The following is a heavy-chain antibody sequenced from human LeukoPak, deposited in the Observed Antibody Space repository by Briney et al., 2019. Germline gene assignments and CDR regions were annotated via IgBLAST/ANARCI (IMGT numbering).Heavy chain of an antibody. J-gene: IGHJ4*02. CDR1: GFTFSSYG. D-gene: IGHD3-22*01. Sequence: PGGSLRLSCAASGFTFSSYGMHWVRQAPGKGLEWVAVISYDGSNKYYADSVKGRFTISRDNSKNTLYLQMNSLRAEDTAVYYCAKDYDVSHYYDSSGYLLEGFEFDYWGQGTLVTVSS. CDR2: ISYDGSNK. V-gene: IGHV3-30*18. CDR3: AKDYDVSHYYDSSGYLLEGFEFDY.